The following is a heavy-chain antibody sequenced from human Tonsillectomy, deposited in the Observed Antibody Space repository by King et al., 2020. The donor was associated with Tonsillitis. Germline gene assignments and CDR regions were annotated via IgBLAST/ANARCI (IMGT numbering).Heavy chain of an antibody. CDR1: GLTVSASI. Sequence: VQLVESGGGVVQPGGSRRLSGAASGLTVSASIIHWVRQAPGKGLEWVALIAHDENSKNYAGTMKGRFTISGDNSQNTVYLQMNSLRADDTAVYYCGREAYSSGRCGIFDIWGQGTKVTVSS. CDR3: GREAYSSGRCGIFDI. CDR2: IAHDENSK. V-gene: IGHV3-30*01. D-gene: IGHD6-19*01. J-gene: IGHJ3*02.